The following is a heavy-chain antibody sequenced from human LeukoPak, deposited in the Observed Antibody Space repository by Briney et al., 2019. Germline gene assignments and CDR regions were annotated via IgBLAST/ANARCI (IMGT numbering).Heavy chain of an antibody. J-gene: IGHJ4*02. CDR2: IIPILGIA. CDR3: ARGPSYYYDSSGYYPDY. V-gene: IGHV1-69*04. Sequence: SVKVSCKASGGTFSSYAISWVRQAPGQGLEWMRRIIPILGIANYAQKFQGRVTITADKSTSTAYMELSSLRSEDTAVYYCARGPSYYYDSSGYYPDYWGQGTLVTVSS. CDR1: GGTFSSYA. D-gene: IGHD3-22*01.